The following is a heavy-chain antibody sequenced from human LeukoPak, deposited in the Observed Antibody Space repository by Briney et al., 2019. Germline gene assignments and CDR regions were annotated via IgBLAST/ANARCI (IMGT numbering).Heavy chain of an antibody. CDR2: VSYDGNYR. D-gene: IGHD6-13*01. CDR1: GFTFSAYG. J-gene: IGHJ4*02. V-gene: IGHV3-30*03. CDR3: ARSIPYGTTWYGRSDY. Sequence: GKSLRLSCAASGFTFSAYGIHWVRQAPGKGLEWVAVVSYDGNYRNFADSVKGRFTISRDNSKNTVYLQMNSLRAEDTAIYYCARSIPYGTTWYGRSDYWGQGTLVTVSS.